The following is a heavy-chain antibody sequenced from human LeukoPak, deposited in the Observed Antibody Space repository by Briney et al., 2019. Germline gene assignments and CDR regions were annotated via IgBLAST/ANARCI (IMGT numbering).Heavy chain of an antibody. D-gene: IGHD1-26*01. CDR3: AKDQEQWELLPSAYFDY. CDR2: IRYDGSNK. V-gene: IGHV3-30*02. Sequence: GGSLRLSCAASGFTFSTYGMHWVRQAPGKGLEWVAFIRYDGSNKYYADSVKGRFTISRDNSKNTLYLQMNSLRAEDTAVYYCAKDQEQWELLPSAYFDYWGQGTLVTVSS. J-gene: IGHJ4*02. CDR1: GFTFSTYG.